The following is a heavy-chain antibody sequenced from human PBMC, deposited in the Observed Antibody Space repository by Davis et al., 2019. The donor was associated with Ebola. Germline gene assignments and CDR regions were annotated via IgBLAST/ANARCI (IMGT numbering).Heavy chain of an antibody. V-gene: IGHV3-30*18. CDR1: GFTFSSYA. CDR3: AKTDKQQLVRMVGYYYYGMDV. CDR2: ISYDGSNK. J-gene: IGHJ6*02. Sequence: GESLKISCAASGFTFSSYAMHWVRQAPGKGLEWVAVISYDGSNKYYADSVKGRFTISRDNSKNTLYLQMNSPRAEDTAVYYCAKTDKQQLVRMVGYYYYGMDVWGQGTTVTVSS. D-gene: IGHD6-13*01.